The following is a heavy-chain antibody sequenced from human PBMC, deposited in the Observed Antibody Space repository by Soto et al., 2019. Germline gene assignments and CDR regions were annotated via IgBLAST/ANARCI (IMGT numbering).Heavy chain of an antibody. CDR3: AREGAHSTGWYDYFDQ. D-gene: IGHD6-13*01. V-gene: IGHV1-18*04. J-gene: IGHJ4*02. CDR1: GYTFISYS. CDR2: ISTYNGNT. Sequence: QVQLVQSGGEVKKPGASVNISCKATGYTFISYSITWVRQAPGQGLEWMGWISTYNGNTKYAQSLQGRVTLTRDTSTNTPFMEIRGLRSDDTAIYYCAREGAHSTGWYDYFDQWGQGTLVAVSS.